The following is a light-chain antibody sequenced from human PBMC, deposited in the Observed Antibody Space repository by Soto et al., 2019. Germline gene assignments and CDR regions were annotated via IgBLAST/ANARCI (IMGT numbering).Light chain of an antibody. V-gene: IGLV2-14*01. CDR2: DIS. CDR3: SSFTGSTTLV. CDR1: SSDVCAYNY. Sequence: SALTQPASVSGSPGQSITISCTGTSSDVCAYNYVCWYQQHPGKAPKLMIYDISYRPSGVSNRFSGSKSGNTASLTISGLQAEDEADYYCSSFTGSTTLVFGGGTKLTVL. J-gene: IGLJ2*01.